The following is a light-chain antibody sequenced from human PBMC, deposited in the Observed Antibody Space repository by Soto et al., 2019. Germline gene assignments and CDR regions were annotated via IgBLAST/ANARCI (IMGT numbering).Light chain of an antibody. Sequence: DIPVTQSPSTLSAFAGDRFILTGRASQNVNIGLAWYQQRPRKAPKLLIYKTSSLESGVPSRFSGSGSGTEFTLTISSLETDDFGTYFCLQYNSLPYTFGQGTKLEIK. CDR2: KTS. J-gene: IGKJ2*01. V-gene: IGKV1-5*03. CDR3: LQYNSLPYT. CDR1: QNVNIG.